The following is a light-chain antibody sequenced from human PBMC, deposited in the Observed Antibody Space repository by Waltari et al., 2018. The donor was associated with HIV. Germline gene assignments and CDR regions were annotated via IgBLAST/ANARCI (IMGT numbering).Light chain of an antibody. CDR3: QAWDSSLVV. CDR2: QDN. V-gene: IGLV3-1*01. CDR1: NLGDKY. J-gene: IGLJ2*01. Sequence: SYELTQPPSVSVSPGQTASITCPGDNLGDKYACWYQQKPGQYPVLVIYQDNKRPSGIPERFSGSNSGNTATLTISGTQAMDEADYYCQAWDSSLVVFGGGTKLTVL.